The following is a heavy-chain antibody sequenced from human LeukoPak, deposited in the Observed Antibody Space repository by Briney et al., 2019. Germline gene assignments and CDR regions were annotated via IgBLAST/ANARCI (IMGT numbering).Heavy chain of an antibody. D-gene: IGHD3-10*01. J-gene: IGHJ4*02. CDR1: GFTFDDYG. V-gene: IGHV3-20*04. Sequence: GGSLRLSCAASGFTFDDYGMSWVRQAPGKGLEWVSGINWNGGSTGYADFVKGRFTISRDNAKNSLYLQMNSLRAEDTALYYCARGARGVSGYYFDFWGQGTLVTVPS. CDR3: ARGARGVSGYYFDF. CDR2: INWNGGST.